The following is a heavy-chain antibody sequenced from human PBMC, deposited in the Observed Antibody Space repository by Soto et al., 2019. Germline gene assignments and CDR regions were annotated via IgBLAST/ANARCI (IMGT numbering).Heavy chain of an antibody. CDR2: INHSGST. Sequence: SETLSLTCAVYGGSFSGYYWSWIRQPPGKGLEWIGEINHSGSTNYNPSLKSRVTISVDTSKNQFSLKLSSVTAADTAVYYCARGRRRITIFGVVIGWFDPWGQGTLVTAPQ. CDR3: ARGRRRITIFGVVIGWFDP. V-gene: IGHV4-34*01. J-gene: IGHJ5*02. D-gene: IGHD3-3*01. CDR1: GGSFSGYY.